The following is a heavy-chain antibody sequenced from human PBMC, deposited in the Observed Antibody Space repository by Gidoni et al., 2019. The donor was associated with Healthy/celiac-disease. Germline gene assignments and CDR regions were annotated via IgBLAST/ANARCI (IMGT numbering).Heavy chain of an antibody. CDR2: ISGSGGST. V-gene: IGHV3-23*01. Sequence: EVQLLESGGGLVQPGGSLRLSCAASGFPFSSYAISWVRQAPGKGLEWVSAISGSGGSTYYADSVKGRFTISRDNSKNTLYLQMNSLRAEDTAVYYCAKGRGYYYDSSALGGSFDIWGQGTMVTVSS. CDR1: GFPFSSYA. D-gene: IGHD3-22*01. J-gene: IGHJ3*02. CDR3: AKGRGYYYDSSALGGSFDI.